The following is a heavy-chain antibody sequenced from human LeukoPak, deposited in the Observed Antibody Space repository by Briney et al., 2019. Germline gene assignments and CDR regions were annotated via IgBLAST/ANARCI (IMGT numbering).Heavy chain of an antibody. D-gene: IGHD6-6*01. J-gene: IGHJ3*02. CDR3: VRVSSSRGKLDASDI. CDR2: TNTYNGNT. Sequence: ASVKVSCKASGYTLTSYGISWVRQAPGQELVCMGWTNTYNGNTNYAQNLQGRVTMTIDTSTNTAYMELRSLRSDDTAVYYCVRVSSSRGKLDASDIWGQGTMVTVSS. V-gene: IGHV1-18*01. CDR1: GYTLTSYG.